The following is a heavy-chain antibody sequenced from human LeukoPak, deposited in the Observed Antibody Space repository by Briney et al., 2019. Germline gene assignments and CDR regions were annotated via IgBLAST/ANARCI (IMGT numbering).Heavy chain of an antibody. Sequence: SVKVSCKASGYTFTGYYMHRVRQAPGQGLEWMGWINPNSGGTNYAQKFQGRVTMTRDTSISTAYMELSRLRSEDTAVYYCARGGATDYYYYYYMDVWGKGTTVTVSS. CDR3: ARGGATDYYYYYYMDV. J-gene: IGHJ6*03. CDR1: GYTFTGYY. D-gene: IGHD1-26*01. V-gene: IGHV1-2*02. CDR2: INPNSGGT.